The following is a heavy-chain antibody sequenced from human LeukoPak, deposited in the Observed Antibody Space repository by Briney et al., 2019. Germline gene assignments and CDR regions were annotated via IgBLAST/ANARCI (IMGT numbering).Heavy chain of an antibody. CDR1: GFTFGDYA. V-gene: IGHV3-49*03. D-gene: IGHD6-19*01. CDR3: TRGRAYSCGPADY. Sequence: GGSLRLSCTASGFTFGDYAMSWFRQAPGKGLEWVGFIRSKAYGGTTEYAASAKGRFTISRDDSKSIAYLQMNSLKTEDTAVYYCTRGRAYSCGPADYWGQGTLVTVSS. CDR2: IRSKAYGGTT. J-gene: IGHJ4*02.